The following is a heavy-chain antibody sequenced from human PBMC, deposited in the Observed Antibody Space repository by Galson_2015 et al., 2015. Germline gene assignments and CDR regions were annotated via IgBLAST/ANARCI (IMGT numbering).Heavy chain of an antibody. CDR2: ISGSGGST. D-gene: IGHD6-19*01. V-gene: IGHV3-23*01. Sequence: SLRLSCAASGFTFSSYAMSWVRQAPGKGLEWVSAISGSGGSTYYADSVKGRFTISRDNSKNTLYLQMNSLRAEDTAVYYCANRRAARLLRIAVAGTWTFDPWGQGTLVTVSS. J-gene: IGHJ5*02. CDR3: ANRRAARLLRIAVAGTWTFDP. CDR1: GFTFSSYA.